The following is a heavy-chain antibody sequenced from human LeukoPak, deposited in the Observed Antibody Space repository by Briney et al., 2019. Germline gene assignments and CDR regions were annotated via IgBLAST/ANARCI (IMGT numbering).Heavy chain of an antibody. CDR2: ISFDGSAK. Sequence: GGSLRLSCAASGFTFSSYAMHWVRQAPGKGLEWVSVISFDGSAKYYADSVKGRFTISRDNSKNTLYLQMTGLRAEDTAVYYCAKDRVTAAGYYFDYWGQGTLVTVSS. D-gene: IGHD6-13*01. CDR3: AKDRVTAAGYYFDY. V-gene: IGHV3-30*04. CDR1: GFTFSSYA. J-gene: IGHJ4*02.